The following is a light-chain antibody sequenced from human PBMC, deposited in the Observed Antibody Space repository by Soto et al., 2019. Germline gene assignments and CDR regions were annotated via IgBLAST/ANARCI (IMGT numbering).Light chain of an antibody. CDR2: GTS. Sequence: EIVLTQSPGTLSLSPGERATLSCRASQSVSSNYLAWYQQKPGQAPRLIIYGTSSRPTGIPDRFSGSGSGTDFTLTISRLEPEDFAVYYCQQYGSSPPDTFGQGTKLEIK. CDR1: QSVSSNY. J-gene: IGKJ2*01. V-gene: IGKV3-20*01. CDR3: QQYGSSPPDT.